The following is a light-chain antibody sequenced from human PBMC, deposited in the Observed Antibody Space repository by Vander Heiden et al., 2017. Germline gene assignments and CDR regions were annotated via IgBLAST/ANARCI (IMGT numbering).Light chain of an antibody. V-gene: IGLV1-47*01. CDR2: RNN. J-gene: IGLJ1*01. CDR3: AAWDDSLSANYV. CDR1: SSNIGSNY. Sequence: QSVLTQPPSASGPPGQRVTIPCSGSSSNIGSNYVYWYQQLPGTAPKLLIYRNNQRPSGVPDRFSGSKSGTSASLAISGLRSEDEADYYCAAWDDSLSANYVFGTGTKVTVL.